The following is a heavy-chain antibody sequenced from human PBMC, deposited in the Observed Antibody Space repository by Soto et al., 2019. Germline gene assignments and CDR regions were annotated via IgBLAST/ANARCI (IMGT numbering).Heavy chain of an antibody. J-gene: IGHJ4*02. Sequence: EVQLVESGGGLVQPGGSLRLSCAASGFTFSSYWMNWVRQAPGKGLEWVANIKQDGSEKNYVDSVRGRFTISRDNAEKSLYLQMNSLRAEDTAVYYCASGSGWIIDSWGQGTLVTVSS. CDR1: GFTFSSYW. D-gene: IGHD6-19*01. V-gene: IGHV3-7*01. CDR2: IKQDGSEK. CDR3: ASGSGWIIDS.